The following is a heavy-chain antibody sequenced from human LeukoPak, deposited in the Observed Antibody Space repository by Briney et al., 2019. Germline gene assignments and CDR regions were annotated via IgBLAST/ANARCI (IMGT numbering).Heavy chain of an antibody. Sequence: PSETLSLTCTVSGGSISSSSYYWGWIRQPPGKGLEWIGSIYYSGSTYYNPSLKSRVTISVDTSKNQFSLKLSSVTAADTAVYYCASTRFRAAAGGYYYYYYGMDVWGQGTTVTVSS. V-gene: IGHV4-39*07. CDR1: GGSISSSSYY. CDR2: IYYSGST. D-gene: IGHD6-13*01. J-gene: IGHJ6*02. CDR3: ASTRFRAAAGGYYYYYYGMDV.